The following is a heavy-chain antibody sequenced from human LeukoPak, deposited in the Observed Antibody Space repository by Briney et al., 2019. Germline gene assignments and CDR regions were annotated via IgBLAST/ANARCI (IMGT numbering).Heavy chain of an antibody. CDR3: ARRLTQYDCFDP. CDR2: TYYRSTCN. CDR1: VDSVSSNSVT. Sequence: SQTLSLTCAISVDSVSSNSVTWNWIRQSPSRGLEWLGRTYYRSTCNDYAVSVRGRITVNPDTSKNQFSLHLNSVTPEDTAVYYCARRLTQYDCFDPWGQGILVTVSS. D-gene: IGHD2-2*01. V-gene: IGHV6-1*01. J-gene: IGHJ5*02.